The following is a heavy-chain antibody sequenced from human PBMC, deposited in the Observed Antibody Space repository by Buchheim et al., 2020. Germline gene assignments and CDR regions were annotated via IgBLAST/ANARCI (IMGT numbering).Heavy chain of an antibody. D-gene: IGHD3-22*01. Sequence: EVQLLESGGGLVQPGGSLRLSCAASGFTFSSYAMSWVRQAPGKGLEWVSAISGSGGSTYYADSVKGRFTISRDNSKNTLYLQMNSLRAEDTAVYYCAKDWRETYYYDSSGYYQYYYFDYWGQGTL. CDR2: ISGSGGST. CDR3: AKDWRETYYYDSSGYYQYYYFDY. CDR1: GFTFSSYA. J-gene: IGHJ4*02. V-gene: IGHV3-23*01.